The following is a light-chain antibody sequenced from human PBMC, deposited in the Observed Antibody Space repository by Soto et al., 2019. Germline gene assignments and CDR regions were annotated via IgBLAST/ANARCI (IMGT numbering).Light chain of an antibody. J-gene: IGKJ1*01. V-gene: IGKV1-12*01. CDR2: AAS. CDR1: QGISSW. CDR3: QQANSFPIT. Sequence: DIQMTQSPSSVSASVVDRVTVTCRASQGISSWLAWYQKKPGKAPKLLIYAASSLQSGVPSRFSGSGSGTDFTLTISSLQPEDCAIYFCQQANSFPITFGQGTKVDNK.